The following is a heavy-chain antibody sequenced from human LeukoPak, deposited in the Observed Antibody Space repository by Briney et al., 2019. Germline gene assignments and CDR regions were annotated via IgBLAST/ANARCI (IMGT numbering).Heavy chain of an antibody. J-gene: IGHJ4*02. V-gene: IGHV4-34*01. CDR2: INHSGST. CDR1: GGSFSGYY. CDR3: ARGDYDSSGYYLTDRDVLFDY. Sequence: SETLSLTCAVYGGSFSGYYWSWIRQPPGKGLEWIGEINHSGSTNYNPSLKSRVTISVDTSKNQFSLKLSSVTAADTAVYYCARGDYDSSGYYLTDRDVLFDYWGQGTLVTVSS. D-gene: IGHD3-22*01.